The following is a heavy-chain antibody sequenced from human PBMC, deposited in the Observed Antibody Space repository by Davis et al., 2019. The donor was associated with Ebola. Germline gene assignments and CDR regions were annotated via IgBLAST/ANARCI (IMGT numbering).Heavy chain of an antibody. V-gene: IGHV4-39*07. CDR1: DGSITSPTYY. D-gene: IGHD2-15*01. Sequence: PSETLSLTCNVSDGSITSPTYYWAWIRQAPGQGREWIGDIYHDGSTYSNPSLKGRVTISVDTSKNQLSLKLTSVTAADTAFYFCARDASGAYTSWGQGTLVTVSS. CDR2: IYHDGST. J-gene: IGHJ5*02. CDR3: ARDASGAYTS.